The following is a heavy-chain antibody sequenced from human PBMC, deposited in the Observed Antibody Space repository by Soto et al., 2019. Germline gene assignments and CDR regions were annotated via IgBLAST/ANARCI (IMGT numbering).Heavy chain of an antibody. V-gene: IGHV4-4*02. CDR1: GGSISNSNW. Sequence: SETLSLTCDVSGGSISNSNWWGWVRQPPGKGLEWIGEIFHTGSTNYNPSLKSRVTISVDKSKNQFSLKLTPVTAADTAMYYCARARPNLTGTYDCWGQGTLVTVSS. CDR3: ARARPNLTGTYDC. D-gene: IGHD1-1*01. J-gene: IGHJ4*02. CDR2: IFHTGST.